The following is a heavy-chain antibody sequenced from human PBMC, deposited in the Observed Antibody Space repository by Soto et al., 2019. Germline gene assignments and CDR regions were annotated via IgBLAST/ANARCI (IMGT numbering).Heavy chain of an antibody. CDR1: GYSFTSYW. J-gene: IGHJ3*02. CDR3: ARRITMVRGVTNDAFDI. D-gene: IGHD3-10*01. Sequence: GESLKISCKGSGYSFTSYWIGWVRQMPGKGLEWMGIIYPGDSDTRYSPSFQGQVTISADKSISAAYLRWSSLKASDTAMYYCARRITMVRGVTNDAFDIWGQGTMVTVSS. V-gene: IGHV5-51*01. CDR2: IYPGDSDT.